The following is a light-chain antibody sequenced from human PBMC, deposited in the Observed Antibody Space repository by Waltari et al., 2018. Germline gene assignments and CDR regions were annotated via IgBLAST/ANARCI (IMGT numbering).Light chain of an antibody. CDR1: ESISSW. CDR3: QQYDTFSAT. J-gene: IGKJ1*01. CDR2: KAS. V-gene: IGKV1-5*03. Sequence: DLQMTQSHSTPSASVGDRVTISCRASESISSWLAWYQQRPGKAPRLLIYKASRLESGVPSRFSGSGSGTEFTLTITSLQPDDFATYYCQQYDTFSATFGPVTTVEI.